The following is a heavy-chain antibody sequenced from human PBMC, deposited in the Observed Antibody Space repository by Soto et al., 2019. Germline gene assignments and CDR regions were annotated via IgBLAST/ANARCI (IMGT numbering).Heavy chain of an antibody. J-gene: IGHJ3*02. V-gene: IGHV4-34*01. Sequence: QVQLQQWGAGLLKPSETLSLTCAVYGGSFSGYYWSWIRQPPGKGLEWIGEINHSGSTNYNPSLKSRVTISVDTSKNQFSLKLSSVTAADTAVYYCAGGRRYSSSWYTALDAFDIWGQGTMVTVSS. CDR1: GGSFSGYY. CDR3: AGGRRYSSSWYTALDAFDI. D-gene: IGHD6-13*01. CDR2: INHSGST.